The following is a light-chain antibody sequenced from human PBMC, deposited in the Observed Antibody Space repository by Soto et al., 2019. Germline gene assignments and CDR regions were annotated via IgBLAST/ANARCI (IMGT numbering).Light chain of an antibody. CDR3: HQYGSSSWT. V-gene: IGKV3-20*01. Sequence: EIVLTQSPGTLSLSPGERATLSCRASQSVSSSYLAWYQQKPGQAPRLLIYGASSRATGIPDRFSGSGSETDFPLTISRLEPEDFAVYYCHQYGSSSWTFGQGTKVEIK. CDR2: GAS. CDR1: QSVSSSY. J-gene: IGKJ1*01.